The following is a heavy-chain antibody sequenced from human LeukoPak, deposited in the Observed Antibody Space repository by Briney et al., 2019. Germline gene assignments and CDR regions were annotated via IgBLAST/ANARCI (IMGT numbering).Heavy chain of an antibody. J-gene: IGHJ4*02. V-gene: IGHV4-4*07. CDR3: ARDQIGRYSSSSRGFDY. D-gene: IGHD6-6*01. CDR1: GGSISSYY. Sequence: SETLSLTCTVSGGSISSYYWSWIRQPAGKGLEWIGRIYTSGSTNYNPSLKSRVTMSVDTSKNQFSLKLSSVTAADTAVYYCARDQIGRYSSSSRGFDYWGQGTLVTVSS. CDR2: IYTSGST.